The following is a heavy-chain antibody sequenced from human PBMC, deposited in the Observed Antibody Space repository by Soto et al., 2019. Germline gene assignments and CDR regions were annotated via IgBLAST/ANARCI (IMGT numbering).Heavy chain of an antibody. CDR1: GYIFTTYG. Sequence: QVQLVQSGPEVKKPGASVKVSCKASGYIFTTYGISWVRQAPAQGLEWVGWISTNKGDTNYAQKLQGRVTMTTDTSTSTEYMELRTLTSDDTAVYYCARGDYMDVWGKGATVTVSS. J-gene: IGHJ6*03. CDR3: ARGDYMDV. V-gene: IGHV1-18*01. CDR2: ISTNKGDT.